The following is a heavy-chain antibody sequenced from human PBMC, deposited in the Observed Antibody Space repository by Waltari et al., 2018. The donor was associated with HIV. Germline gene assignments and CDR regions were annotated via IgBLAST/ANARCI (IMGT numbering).Heavy chain of an antibody. CDR1: GFTFSSYG. V-gene: IGHV3-30*18. Sequence: QVQLVESGGGVVQPGRSLRLACAASGFTFSSYGMRWVRQAPGKGLVLVAFISYEGGNNYYADSVKGRFIISRDNSRDTLFLLMNSLRAEDTAVYYCAKDPNNYFDSRGYWAFDIWGQGTKVTVSS. J-gene: IGHJ3*02. CDR3: AKDPNNYFDSRGYWAFDI. CDR2: ISYEGGNN. D-gene: IGHD3-22*01.